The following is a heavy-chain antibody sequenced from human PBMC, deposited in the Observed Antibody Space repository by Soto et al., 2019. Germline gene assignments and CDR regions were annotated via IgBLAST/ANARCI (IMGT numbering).Heavy chain of an antibody. J-gene: IGHJ4*02. D-gene: IGHD5-12*01. Sequence: QVQLVQSGAEVKKPGSSVKVSCKASGGTFSSYAISWVRQAPGQGLEWMGGIIPIFGTANYAQKFQGRVTISADEATSTAYMELSSLRSEDTAVYYCARAPDGYNPKYYFDYWGQGTLVTVSS. CDR1: GGTFSSYA. CDR3: ARAPDGYNPKYYFDY. CDR2: IIPIFGTA. V-gene: IGHV1-69*01.